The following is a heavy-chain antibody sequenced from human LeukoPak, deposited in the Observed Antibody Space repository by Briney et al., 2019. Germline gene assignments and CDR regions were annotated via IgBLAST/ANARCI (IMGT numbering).Heavy chain of an antibody. V-gene: IGHV1-18*01. CDR3: ARGTSSYSDYNTFDY. CDR2: ISVYNVKT. D-gene: IGHD4-11*01. Sequence: GSVKVSCKASGYSFRSYGITWVRQAPGQGLEWMGWISVYNVKTHYAQNLQGRVSMTTDTSTSTAYMELRSLRSDDTAVYYCARGTSSYSDYNTFDYWGQGTLVSVSS. J-gene: IGHJ4*02. CDR1: GYSFRSYG.